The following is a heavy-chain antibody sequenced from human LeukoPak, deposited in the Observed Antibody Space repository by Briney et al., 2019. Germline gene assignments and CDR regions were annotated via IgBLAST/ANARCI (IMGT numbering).Heavy chain of an antibody. CDR1: GYTFTSYG. CDR2: ISAYNGNT. D-gene: IGHD3-9*01. CDR3: AREEHYDILPGYYGEVGY. J-gene: IGHJ4*02. V-gene: IGHV1-18*04. Sequence: ASVTVSCKASGYTFTSYGISWVRQAPGQGLEWMGWISAYNGNTNYAQKLQGRVTMTTDTSTSTAYMELRSLRSDDTVVYSCAREEHYDILPGYYGEVGYWGQGTLVTVSS.